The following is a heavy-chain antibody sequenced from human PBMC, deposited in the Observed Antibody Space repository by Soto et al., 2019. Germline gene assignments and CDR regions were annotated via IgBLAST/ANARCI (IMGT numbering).Heavy chain of an antibody. D-gene: IGHD2-2*01. CDR2: ISDSGST. CDR3: AKDKGGRYCSRTSCLYSFDY. J-gene: IGHJ4*02. V-gene: IGHV3-23*01. CDR1: GFTFSTYA. Sequence: SGGSLRLSCTASGFTFSTYAMSWVRQAPGKGLELVSTISDSGSTYYADSVKGRFTISRDNSKNTLYLEMNSLRAEDTAVYYCAKDKGGRYCSRTSCLYSFDYWGQGTLVTVSS.